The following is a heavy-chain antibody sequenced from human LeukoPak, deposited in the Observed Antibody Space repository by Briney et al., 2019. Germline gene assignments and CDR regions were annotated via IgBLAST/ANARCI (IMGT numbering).Heavy chain of an antibody. CDR3: ARDYNYGLDY. Sequence: GGSLRLSCAASGFTFSGYWMHWVRQAPGKGPVWVSRINSDGSTTSYADSVKGRFTSSRDNAKNTLYLQMNSLTAEDTAVYYCARDYNYGLDYWGQGTLVTVSS. V-gene: IGHV3-74*01. D-gene: IGHD1-1*01. CDR2: INSDGSTT. CDR1: GFTFSGYW. J-gene: IGHJ4*02.